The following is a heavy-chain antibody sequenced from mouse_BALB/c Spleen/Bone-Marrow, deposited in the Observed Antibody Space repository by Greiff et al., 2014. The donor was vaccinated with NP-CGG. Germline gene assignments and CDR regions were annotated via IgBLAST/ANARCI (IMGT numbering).Heavy chain of an antibody. J-gene: IGHJ4*01. V-gene: IGHV14-3*02. CDR3: ARRSLLRQAMDY. Sequence: EVQLQQYGAELVKPGASVKLSCTASGFNIKDTYMHWVKQRPEQGLEWIGRIYPANVNTKYDPKFQGKATITADTSSNTAYLQLSSLTSEDTAVYYCARRSLLRQAMDYWGQGTSVTVSS. D-gene: IGHD1-2*01. CDR2: IYPANVNT. CDR1: GFNIKDTY.